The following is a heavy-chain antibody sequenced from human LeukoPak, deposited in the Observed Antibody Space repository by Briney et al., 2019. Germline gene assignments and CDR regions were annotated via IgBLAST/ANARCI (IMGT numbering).Heavy chain of an antibody. J-gene: IGHJ3*02. Sequence: SETLSLTCSVSGGSINLYYWSWIRQPPGKGLEWIGYISYTGGETNYNPSLKSRLTTSVDTSKNQFSLMLTSVTAADTAVYYCARQPAATAAFDIWAQGTMVTVSS. V-gene: IGHV4-59*08. D-gene: IGHD5-18*01. CDR2: ISYTGGET. CDR1: GGSINLYY. CDR3: ARQPAATAAFDI.